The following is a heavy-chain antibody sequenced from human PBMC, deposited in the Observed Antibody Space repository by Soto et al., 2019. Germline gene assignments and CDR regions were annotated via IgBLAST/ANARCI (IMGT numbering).Heavy chain of an antibody. D-gene: IGHD3-10*01. CDR2: ISAYNGNT. J-gene: IGHJ5*02. CDR1: GYTFTSYG. CDR3: ARDSWGFGELEAKLDP. Sequence: QVQLVQSGAEVKKPGASVKVSCKASGYTFTSYGISWVRQAPGQGLEWMGWISAYNGNTNYAQKLQGRVTMTTDTPPSTAYMELRSLRSDDTAVYYCARDSWGFGELEAKLDPWGQGTLVTVSS. V-gene: IGHV1-18*01.